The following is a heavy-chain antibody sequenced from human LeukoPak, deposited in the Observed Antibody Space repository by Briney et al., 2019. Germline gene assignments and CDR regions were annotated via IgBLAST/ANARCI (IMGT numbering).Heavy chain of an antibody. J-gene: IGHJ4*02. Sequence: SETLSLTCTVSGGSISTTNYYWGWIRQPPGKGLEWIGIIHYSGTTHYNPSLKSRLTISVDTSKNQFSLKLSSVTAADTAIYYCAKLSPGYGDFDYWGQGTLVTVSS. D-gene: IGHD5-12*01. CDR1: GGSISTTNYY. CDR2: IHYSGTT. CDR3: AKLSPGYGDFDY. V-gene: IGHV4-39*01.